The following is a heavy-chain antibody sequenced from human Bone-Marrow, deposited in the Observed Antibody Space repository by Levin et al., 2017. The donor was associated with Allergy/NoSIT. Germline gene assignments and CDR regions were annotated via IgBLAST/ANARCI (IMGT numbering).Heavy chain of an antibody. J-gene: IGHJ4*02. V-gene: IGHV2-5*02. D-gene: IGHD5-12*01. CDR3: AHRRGSGYYGPIEY. Sequence: GSGPTLVKPTQTLTLTCTFSGFSLSTTGVSVGWIRQPPGKALEWLAVIYWDDDTRLSPSLQSRVAITKDTSKNQVVLTVTNMDPVDTATYYCAHRRGSGYYGPIEYWGQGVLVTVSS. CDR1: GFSLSTTGVS. CDR2: IYWDDDT.